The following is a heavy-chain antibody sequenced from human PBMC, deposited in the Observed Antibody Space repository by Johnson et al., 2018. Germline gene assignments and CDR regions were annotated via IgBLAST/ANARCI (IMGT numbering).Heavy chain of an antibody. V-gene: IGHV3-30*18. CDR1: GFTFSSYG. CDR3: AKDYGDYAYYYYGMDV. Sequence: QVQLVQSGGGVVQPGRSLRLSCAASGFTFSSYGMHWVRQAPGKGLEWVAVISYDGSNKYYADSVKGRFTISRDNSKNTLYLQMNSLRAEDTAVYYWAKDYGDYAYYYYGMDVWGQGTTVTVSS. CDR2: ISYDGSNK. D-gene: IGHD4-17*01. J-gene: IGHJ6*02.